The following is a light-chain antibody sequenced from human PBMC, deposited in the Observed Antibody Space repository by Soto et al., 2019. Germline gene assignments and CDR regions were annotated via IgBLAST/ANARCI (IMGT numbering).Light chain of an antibody. Sequence: QSVLTQSASVSGSPGQSITISCTGTSSDVGSYNLVSWYQQHPGKAPKLMIYEGNERPSGVSNRFSGSKSGNTASLTISGLQAEDEADYYCCSYAGSSTWVFGGGTKVTVL. CDR3: CSYAGSSTWV. J-gene: IGLJ3*02. CDR2: EGN. CDR1: SSDVGSYNL. V-gene: IGLV2-23*01.